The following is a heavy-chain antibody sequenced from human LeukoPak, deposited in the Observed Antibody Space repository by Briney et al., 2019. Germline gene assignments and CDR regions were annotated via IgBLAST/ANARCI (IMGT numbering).Heavy chain of an antibody. CDR1: GFTFINYW. V-gene: IGHV3-74*01. CDR3: ATIFDY. Sequence: GGSLRLSCAASGFTFINYWMHWVRQAPGKGLLWVSTINGDGSRTFYADSVKGRFTISRDNAKNTLYLQMNSLRGEDTAVYYCATIFDYWGQGTLVTVSS. CDR2: INGDGSRT. J-gene: IGHJ4*02.